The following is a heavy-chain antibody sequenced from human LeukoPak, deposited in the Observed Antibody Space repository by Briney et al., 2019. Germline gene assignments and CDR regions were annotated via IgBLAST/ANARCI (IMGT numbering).Heavy chain of an antibody. Sequence: GGSLRLSCAASGFTFSSYAMNWVRQAPGKGLEWVSAISGSNPVTHYADSVKGRFTISRDNSKNTLYLQMNSLRAEDTAVYYCAKDSVRWPGNAFDIWGQGTMVTVSS. D-gene: IGHD2-15*01. CDR3: AKDSVRWPGNAFDI. V-gene: IGHV3-23*01. J-gene: IGHJ3*02. CDR1: GFTFSSYA. CDR2: ISGSNPVT.